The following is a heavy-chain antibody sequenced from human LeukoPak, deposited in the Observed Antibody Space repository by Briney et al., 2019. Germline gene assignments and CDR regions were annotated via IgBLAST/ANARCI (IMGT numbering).Heavy chain of an antibody. D-gene: IGHD3-16*01. CDR1: GFTFSSYG. Sequence: PGGSLRLSCAASGFTFSSYGMHWVRQAPGKGLEWVANIKQDGSQKYYVDSVKGRFTISRDNAKNSLYLQMNSLRAEDTAVYYCVRDWGSGNNYWGQGTLVTVSS. V-gene: IGHV3-7*01. CDR3: VRDWGSGNNY. J-gene: IGHJ4*02. CDR2: IKQDGSQK.